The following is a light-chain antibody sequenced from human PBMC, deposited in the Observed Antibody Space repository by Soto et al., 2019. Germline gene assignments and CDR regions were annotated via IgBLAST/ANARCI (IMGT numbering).Light chain of an antibody. CDR3: QQYHSWPA. J-gene: IGKJ1*01. CDR1: QSVSSSY. V-gene: IGKV3-15*01. Sequence: EIVLTQSPGTLSLSPGERATLSCRASQSVSSSYLAWYQQKPGQAPRLLIYGASTRATGIPARFSGSGSGTEFTLTISSLQSEDSAVYYCQQYHSWPAFGQGTKVDIK. CDR2: GAS.